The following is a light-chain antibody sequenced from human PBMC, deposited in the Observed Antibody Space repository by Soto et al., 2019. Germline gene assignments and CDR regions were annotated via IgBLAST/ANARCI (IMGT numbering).Light chain of an antibody. V-gene: IGLV2-18*02. CDR3: SSYTTSGTYV. Sequence: QSALTQPPSVSGSPGQSVAISCTGTSSDVGSYNGVSWYQQPPGTAPKLMIYDGSNRPSGVPDRFSGSKSGTSASLTISGLHAEDEADYYCSSYTTSGTYVFGTGTQLTVL. J-gene: IGLJ1*01. CDR2: DGS. CDR1: SSDVGSYNG.